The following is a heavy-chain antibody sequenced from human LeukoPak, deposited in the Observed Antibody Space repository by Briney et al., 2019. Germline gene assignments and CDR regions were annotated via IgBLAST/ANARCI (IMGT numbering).Heavy chain of an antibody. CDR2: ISWNSGSI. J-gene: IGHJ4*02. Sequence: GGSLRLSCAASGFTFDDYAMHWVRQAPGKGLEWVSGISWNSGSIGYADSVKGRFTISRDNAKNSLYLQMNSLRAEDTAMYYCARITGSSVFYFDYWGQGTLVTVSS. V-gene: IGHV3-9*01. CDR1: GFTFDDYA. CDR3: ARITGSSVFYFDY. D-gene: IGHD2-2*01.